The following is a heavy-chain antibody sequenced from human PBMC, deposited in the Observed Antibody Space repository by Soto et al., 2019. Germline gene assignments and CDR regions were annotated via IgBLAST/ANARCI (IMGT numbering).Heavy chain of an antibody. V-gene: IGHV3-30*03. J-gene: IGHJ4*02. CDR2: ISYDGSNK. D-gene: IGHD4-17*01. CDR3: ARTTVTTSPFDY. Sequence: QVQLVESGGGVVQPGRSLRLSCAASGFTFSSYGMHWVRQAPGKGLEWVAVISYDGSNKYYADSVKGRFTISRDNSKNTLYLQMNSLRAEDTAVYYCARTTVTTSPFDYWGQGTLVTASS. CDR1: GFTFSSYG.